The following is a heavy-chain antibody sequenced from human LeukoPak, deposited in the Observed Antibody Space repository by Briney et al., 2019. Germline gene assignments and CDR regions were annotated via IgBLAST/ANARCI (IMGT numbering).Heavy chain of an antibody. CDR3: AKGGEYQLPGDY. D-gene: IGHD2-2*01. CDR1: GFTFNNNA. CDR2: ISSSGANT. J-gene: IGHJ4*02. V-gene: IGHV3-23*01. Sequence: GGSLGLSCAASGFTFNNNAMSWVRQAPGKGLEWVSTISSSGANTYYADSVKGRFTISGDNSKNTLYLQMNSVRAEDTAVYYCAKGGEYQLPGDYWGQGTLVTVSS.